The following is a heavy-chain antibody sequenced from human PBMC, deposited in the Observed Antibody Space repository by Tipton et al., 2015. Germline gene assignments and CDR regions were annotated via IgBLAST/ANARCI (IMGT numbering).Heavy chain of an antibody. CDR3: ALGYSYGSYYFDY. V-gene: IGHV3-23*01. J-gene: IGHJ4*02. CDR1: GFTFRTYA. Sequence: SLRLSCAASGFTFRTYAMSWVRHAPGKGLQWVSAVDTDGNTYYADSVKGRFTVSRDNSNNTLYLQMNSLRADDTAIYYCALGYSYGSYYFDYWGQGTLVTVSS. D-gene: IGHD5-18*01. CDR2: VDTDGNT.